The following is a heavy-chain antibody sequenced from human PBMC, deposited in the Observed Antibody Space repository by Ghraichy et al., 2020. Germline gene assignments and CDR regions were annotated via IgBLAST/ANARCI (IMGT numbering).Heavy chain of an antibody. V-gene: IGHV4-39*01. CDR3: ARPVRSGWCEGGFDY. Sequence: SETLSLTCTVSGGSISSSGYYWGWIRQTPGKGLEWTASIHYSGITYYNPSLKSRVTISVDTSKTQFSLNLRSVNAADTAMYYCARPVRSGWCEGGFDYWGEGTVVTVPS. CDR1: GGSISSSGYY. D-gene: IGHD6-19*01. CDR2: IHYSGIT. J-gene: IGHJ4*02.